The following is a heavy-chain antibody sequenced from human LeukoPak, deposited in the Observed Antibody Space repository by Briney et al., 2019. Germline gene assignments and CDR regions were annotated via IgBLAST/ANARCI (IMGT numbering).Heavy chain of an antibody. D-gene: IGHD6-19*01. V-gene: IGHV3-48*04. CDR1: GFTFSSYS. J-gene: IGHJ4*02. CDR3: ARRVGSGWYYFDY. CDR2: ISSSSSTI. Sequence: GGSLRLSCAASGFTFSSYSMNWVRQAPGKGLEWVSYISSSSSTIYYADSVKGRFTISRDNAKNSLYLQMNSLRAEDTGVYYCARRVGSGWYYFDYWGQGTLVTVSS.